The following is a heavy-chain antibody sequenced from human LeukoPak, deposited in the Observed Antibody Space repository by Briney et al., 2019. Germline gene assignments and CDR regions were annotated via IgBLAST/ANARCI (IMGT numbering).Heavy chain of an antibody. Sequence: ASVKVSCKASGYTFTSYGISWVRQAPGQGLEWMGWISAYNGNTNYAQKLQGRVTMTTDTSTSTAYMELRSLRSDDTAVYCCARDYAYCSSTSCSTFDYWGQGTLVTVSS. CDR2: ISAYNGNT. V-gene: IGHV1-18*01. D-gene: IGHD2-2*01. CDR1: GYTFTSYG. CDR3: ARDYAYCSSTSCSTFDY. J-gene: IGHJ4*02.